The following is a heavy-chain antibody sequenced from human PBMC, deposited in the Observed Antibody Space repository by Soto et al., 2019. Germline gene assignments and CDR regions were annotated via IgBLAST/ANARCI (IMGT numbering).Heavy chain of an antibody. Sequence: EVQLVESGGGLVQPGGSLRLSCAVSGFTFSTYWMHWVRQAPGKGLMWVSRINNDGSSTNYADSVKGRFTVSRDNARNTLYLQMNRLRAEDTAVYYCVLGVGYLFDYWGQGTLVTVSS. J-gene: IGHJ4*02. V-gene: IGHV3-74*01. CDR1: GFTFSTYW. D-gene: IGHD3-16*01. CDR3: VLGVGYLFDY. CDR2: INNDGSST.